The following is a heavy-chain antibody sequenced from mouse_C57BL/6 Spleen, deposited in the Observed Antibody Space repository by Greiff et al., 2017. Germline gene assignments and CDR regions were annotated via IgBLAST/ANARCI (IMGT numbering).Heavy chain of an antibody. CDR3: ARGGDYDWFAY. D-gene: IGHD2-4*01. V-gene: IGHV3-6*01. J-gene: IGHJ3*01. CDR2: ISYDGSN. CDR1: GYSITSGYY. Sequence: EVQLQQSGPGLVKPSQSLSLTCSVTGYSITSGYYWNWVRQFPGNKLEWMGYISYDGSNNYYPSLKNRIPITRDTSKNQFFLKLNSVTTEDTATYYCARGGDYDWFAYWGQGTLVTVSA.